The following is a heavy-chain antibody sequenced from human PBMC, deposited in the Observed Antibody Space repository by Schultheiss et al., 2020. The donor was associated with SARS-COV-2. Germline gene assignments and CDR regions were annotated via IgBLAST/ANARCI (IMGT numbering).Heavy chain of an antibody. J-gene: IGHJ4*02. CDR2: ISGSGTTM. D-gene: IGHD3-10*01. CDR3: ARSYYGSGSHLDY. V-gene: IGHV3-11*04. CDR1: GFIFSDYY. Sequence: GGSLRLSCAGSGFIFSDYYMSWVRQAPGKGLEWIAYISGSGTTMYHADSVQGRFIISRDNAKNTLYLQMNSLRAEDTAVYYCARSYYGSGSHLDYWGQGTLVTVSS.